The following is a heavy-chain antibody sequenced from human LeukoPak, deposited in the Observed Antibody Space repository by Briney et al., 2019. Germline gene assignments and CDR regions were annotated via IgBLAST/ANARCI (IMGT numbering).Heavy chain of an antibody. V-gene: IGHV3-53*01. CDR1: GFTVSSNY. J-gene: IGHJ4*02. CDR3: ARTYSGYDRYFDY. D-gene: IGHD5-12*01. Sequence: GGSLRLSCAASGFTVSSNYMSWVRQAPGKGLEWVSVIYSGGSTYYADSVKGRFTISRDNSKNTLYLQMNSLRAEDTAVYYCARTYSGYDRYFDYWGQGTLVTVSS. CDR2: IYSGGST.